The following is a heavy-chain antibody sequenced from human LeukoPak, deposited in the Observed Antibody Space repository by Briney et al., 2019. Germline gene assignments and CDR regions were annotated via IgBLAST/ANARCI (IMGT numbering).Heavy chain of an antibody. CDR2: ISWNSGSI. J-gene: IGHJ4*02. V-gene: IGHV3-9*01. Sequence: QPGRSLRLSCAASGFTFDDYAMHWVRQAPGKGLEWVSGISWNSGSIGYADSAKGRFTISRDNAKNSLYLQMNSLRAEDTALYYCAKDSYYDILTGYSDYWGQGTLVTVSS. CDR3: AKDSYYDILTGYSDY. CDR1: GFTFDDYA. D-gene: IGHD3-9*01.